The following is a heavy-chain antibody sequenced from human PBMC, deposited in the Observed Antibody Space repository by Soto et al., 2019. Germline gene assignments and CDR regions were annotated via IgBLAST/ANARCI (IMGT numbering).Heavy chain of an antibody. CDR2: IYSSGST. CDR1: FTATSNS. Sequence: EVKLVESGGGLVRPGGSLRVSCVAFTATSNSINWVRQAPGKGLEWVSVIYSSGSTYYADSVQGRFTVSRDYSANTVYLQMTSLRVDDAAVYYCATTPYDHDAFDNWGQGTMVNVSS. V-gene: IGHV3-66*01. J-gene: IGHJ3*02. D-gene: IGHD5-12*01. CDR3: ATTPYDHDAFDN.